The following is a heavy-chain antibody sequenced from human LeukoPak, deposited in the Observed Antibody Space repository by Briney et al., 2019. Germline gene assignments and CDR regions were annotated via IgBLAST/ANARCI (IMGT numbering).Heavy chain of an antibody. V-gene: IGHV3-30*18. J-gene: IGHJ4*02. D-gene: IGHD2-15*01. CDR1: GLPFSSYA. CDR2: ISYDGSNG. Sequence: PGGSLRLSCAASGLPFSSYAMHWVRQAPGKGLEWVALISYDGSNGHYADSVKGRFTISRDNSKNTLYLQVNSLRAEDTAVYYCAKSKFSCIGNNCYSPDYWGQGTLVTVSS. CDR3: AKSKFSCIGNNCYSPDY.